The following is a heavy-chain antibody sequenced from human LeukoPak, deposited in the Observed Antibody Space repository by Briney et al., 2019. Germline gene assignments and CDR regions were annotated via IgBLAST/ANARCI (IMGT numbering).Heavy chain of an antibody. Sequence: GGSLRLSCAASGFTFSSYGMHWVRQAPGKGLEWVAVISYDGSNKYYADSVKGRFTISRDNSKNTLYLQMNSLRAEDTAVCYRAKGLNPLQNWGFPLDYYYYGMDVWGKGTTVTVSS. CDR3: AKGLNPLQNWGFPLDYYYYGMDV. V-gene: IGHV3-30*18. J-gene: IGHJ6*04. CDR2: ISYDGSNK. D-gene: IGHD7-27*01. CDR1: GFTFSSYG.